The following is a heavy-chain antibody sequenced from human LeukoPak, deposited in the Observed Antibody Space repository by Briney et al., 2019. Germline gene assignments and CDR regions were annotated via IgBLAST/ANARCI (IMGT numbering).Heavy chain of an antibody. J-gene: IGHJ6*03. CDR2: IKQDGEEN. CDR3: ARDSGGLYYYSYMDV. D-gene: IGHD3-10*01. Sequence: GGSLRLSCAASGFTFSRFWMSWVRQAPGKGLEWVANIKQDGEENFYVDSVKGRFTISRDNAKNSLYLRMNGLRAEDTAVYYCARDSGGLYYYSYMDVWGKGTTVTVSS. CDR1: GFTFSRFW. V-gene: IGHV3-7*01.